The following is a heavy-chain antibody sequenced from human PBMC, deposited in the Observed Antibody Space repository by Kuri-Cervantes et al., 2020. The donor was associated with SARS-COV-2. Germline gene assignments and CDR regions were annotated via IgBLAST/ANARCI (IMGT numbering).Heavy chain of an antibody. D-gene: IGHD3-22*01. Sequence: ASVKVSCMASRYTFTGYYMYWVRQAPGQGLEGKGWINPNSCGRNYVQKSLGWVTITRDTSISTVYMDLSRLRSDDTAVDSCARSTPFRPLVVIYQRGDSDIWGQGTMVTVSS. CDR3: ARSTPFRPLVVIYQRGDSDI. J-gene: IGHJ3*02. CDR2: INPNSCGR. CDR1: RYTFTGYY. V-gene: IGHV1-2*04.